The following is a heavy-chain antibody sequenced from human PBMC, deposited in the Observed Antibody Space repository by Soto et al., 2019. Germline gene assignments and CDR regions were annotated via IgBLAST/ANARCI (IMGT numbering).Heavy chain of an antibody. V-gene: IGHV4-38-2*02. CDR3: ASNWGPHDAFDI. D-gene: IGHD7-27*01. CDR2: IYHSGST. J-gene: IGHJ3*02. CDR1: GYSISSGYY. Sequence: SETLSLTCTVSGYSISSGYYWGWIRQPPGKGLEWIGSIYHSGSTYYNPSLKSRVTISVDTSKNQFSLKLSSVTAADTAVYYCASNWGPHDAFDIWGQGTMVTVSS.